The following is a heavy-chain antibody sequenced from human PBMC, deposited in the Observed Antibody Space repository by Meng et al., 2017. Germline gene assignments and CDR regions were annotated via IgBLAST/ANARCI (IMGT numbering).Heavy chain of an antibody. J-gene: IGHJ4*02. CDR3: ARAPIPALGYDY. V-gene: IGHV4-30-4*01. CDR1: GGSISSGYYY. CDR2: IHYSGST. D-gene: IGHD2-21*01. Sequence: QVQLQESGPGLVKPSGTLSLTCAVSGGSISSGYYYWSWIRQPPGQGLEWIGYIHYSGSTYYNPSLKSRITTSVDTSKNQFSLKLSSVTAADTAVYYCARAPIPALGYDYWGQGTLVTVSS.